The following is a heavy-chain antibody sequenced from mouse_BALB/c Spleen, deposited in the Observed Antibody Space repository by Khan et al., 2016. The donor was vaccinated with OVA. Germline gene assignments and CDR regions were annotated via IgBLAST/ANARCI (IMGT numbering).Heavy chain of an antibody. CDR1: GYSFTGYF. CDR2: INPHIGET. Sequence: EVQLQESGPELVKPGASVKISCKASGYSFTGYFMNWVMQSHGKSLEWIGRINPHIGETLYNQKFKGKATLTVDESSRTAHMELRRLASEDSAVXYCARKNGSDLDYWAKAPLSQSP. J-gene: IGHJ2*01. D-gene: IGHD1-1*01. V-gene: IGHV1-20*02. CDR3: ARKNGSDLDY.